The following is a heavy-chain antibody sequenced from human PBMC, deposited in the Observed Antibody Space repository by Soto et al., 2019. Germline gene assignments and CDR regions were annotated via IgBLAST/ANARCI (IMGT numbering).Heavy chain of an antibody. J-gene: IGHJ4*02. CDR2: VSGSGGGT. D-gene: IGHD2-21*02. CDR3: ARIGPYCGGDCYPDFDF. V-gene: IGHV3-23*01. Sequence: EVQLLESGGGLVQPGGSLTLSCAASGFTFNTYGMTWVRQAPGKGLEWVSTVSGSGGGTYYADSVQGRFTISSVNSKNTMYLQMSNLRAEDTAVYFCARIGPYCGGDCYPDFDFWGLGTPVTVSS. CDR1: GFTFNTYG.